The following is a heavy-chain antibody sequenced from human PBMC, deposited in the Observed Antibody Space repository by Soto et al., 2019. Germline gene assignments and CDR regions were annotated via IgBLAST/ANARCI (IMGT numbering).Heavy chain of an antibody. CDR2: IYYSGST. J-gene: IGHJ4*02. Sequence: QVQLQESGPGLVKPSQTLSLTCTVSGGSISSGGYYWSWIRQHPGKGLEWIGYIYYSGSTYYNPSLKSRITISVDTSKNQFSLKLSSVTAADTAVYYCARYYYDSSGYQYFDYWGQGTLVTVSS. CDR1: GGSISSGGYY. CDR3: ARYYYDSSGYQYFDY. D-gene: IGHD3-22*01. V-gene: IGHV4-31*03.